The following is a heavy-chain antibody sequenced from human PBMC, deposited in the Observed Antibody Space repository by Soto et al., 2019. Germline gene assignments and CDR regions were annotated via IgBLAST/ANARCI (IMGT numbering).Heavy chain of an antibody. J-gene: IGHJ5*02. Sequence: ASVKVSCKVSGYTFTVDYMHWVLQPPGQGLEWMGWINPNSGGTNYAQKFQGRVTMTRDTSISTAYMELSRLRSDDTAVYYCARYCSSVTCHGFDPWGQGTLVTVSS. V-gene: IGHV1-2*02. CDR3: ARYCSSVTCHGFDP. CDR2: INPNSGGT. D-gene: IGHD2-2*01. CDR1: GYTFTVDY.